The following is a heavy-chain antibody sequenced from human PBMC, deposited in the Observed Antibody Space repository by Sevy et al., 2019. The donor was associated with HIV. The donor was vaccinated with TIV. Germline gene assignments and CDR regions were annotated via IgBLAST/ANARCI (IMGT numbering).Heavy chain of an antibody. Sequence: GGSLRLSCAASGFTVNSNYMTWVRQAPGKGLEGVSVIYSDGTTYHADSAKDRFTISRDNSKNTLYLQMNSLRAEETAVYYWARGKSGYRYALNYWGPGTLVTVSS. CDR3: ARGKSGYRYALNY. V-gene: IGHV3-66*01. D-gene: IGHD5-18*01. J-gene: IGHJ4*02. CDR1: GFTVNSNY. CDR2: IYSDGTT.